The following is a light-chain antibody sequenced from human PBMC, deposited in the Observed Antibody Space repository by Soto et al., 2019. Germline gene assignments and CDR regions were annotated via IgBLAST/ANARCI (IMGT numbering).Light chain of an antibody. CDR2: DAS. J-gene: IGKJ5*01. CDR3: QQHSNWPIT. CDR1: RSVSRY. V-gene: IGKV3-11*01. Sequence: EIVLTQSPATLSLSPGNRATLSCSGRRSVSRYFAWYQQTPGQAPRLLIYDASNRATGLPARFSGSGSGTDFTLTISSLEPEDFAVYYCQQHSNWPITFGQGTRLEIK.